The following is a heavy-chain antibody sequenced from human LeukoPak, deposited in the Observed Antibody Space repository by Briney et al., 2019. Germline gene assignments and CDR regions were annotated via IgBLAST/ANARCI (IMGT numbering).Heavy chain of an antibody. Sequence: ASVKVSCKASGYTFTGYYMHWVRQAPGQGLEWMGWINPNSGGTNYAQKFQGRVTMTRDTSISTAYMELSRLRSDDTAVYFCARDRSLLTMVWFDFWGQGTLVTVSS. V-gene: IGHV1-2*02. CDR3: ARDRSLLTMVWFDF. D-gene: IGHD3-10*01. J-gene: IGHJ4*02. CDR2: INPNSGGT. CDR1: GYTFTGYY.